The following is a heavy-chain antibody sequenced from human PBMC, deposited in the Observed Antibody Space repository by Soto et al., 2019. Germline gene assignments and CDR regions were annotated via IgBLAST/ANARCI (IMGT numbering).Heavy chain of an antibody. Sequence: QVQLVQSGAEEKKPGASVKVSCKASGYTFTSYAMHLVRQAPGQRLEWMGWINAGNGNTKYSQKFQGRVTITRDKSAITAYIELRSLRSEDTAVYYCARSIVVVTTLDYWGQGTLVNVSS. V-gene: IGHV1-3*05. CDR2: INAGNGNT. CDR1: GYTFTSYA. J-gene: IGHJ4*02. D-gene: IGHD2-21*02. CDR3: ARSIVVVTTLDY.